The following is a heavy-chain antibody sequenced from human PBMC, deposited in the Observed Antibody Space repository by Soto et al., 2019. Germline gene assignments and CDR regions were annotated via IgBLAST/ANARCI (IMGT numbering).Heavy chain of an antibody. CDR2: IYYSGST. D-gene: IGHD2-2*01. J-gene: IGHJ6*03. CDR3: ARALYCSSTSCYFRYYYYMDV. CDR1: GGSISSYY. V-gene: IGHV4-59*01. Sequence: SQTLSLPCTVSGGSISSYYWSWIRQPPGKGLEWIGYIYYSGSTNYNPSLKSRVTISVDTSKNQFSLKLSSVTAADTAVYYCARALYCSSTSCYFRYYYYMDVWGKGTTVTVSS.